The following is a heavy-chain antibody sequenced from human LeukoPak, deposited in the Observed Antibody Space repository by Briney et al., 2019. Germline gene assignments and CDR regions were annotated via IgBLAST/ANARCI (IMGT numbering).Heavy chain of an antibody. D-gene: IGHD6-13*01. CDR3: ARESAAGTCDY. J-gene: IGHJ4*02. Sequence: GGSLRLSCAASGFTFSSYDMHWVRQAPGKGLEWVAVLWYDGNNRYYADSVKGRFTISRDNSKNTQYLQMNSLRAEDTAVYYCARESAAGTCDYWGQGTLVTVSS. V-gene: IGHV3-33*01. CDR1: GFTFSSYD. CDR2: LWYDGNNR.